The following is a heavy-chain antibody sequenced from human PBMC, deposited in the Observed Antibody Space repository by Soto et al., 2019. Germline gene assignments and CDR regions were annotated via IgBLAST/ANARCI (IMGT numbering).Heavy chain of an antibody. D-gene: IGHD6-19*01. Sequence: GGSLRLSCAASGFTFSSYGMHWVRQAPGKGLEWVAVISYDGSNKYYADSVKGRFTISRDNSKNTLYLQMNSLRAEDTAVYYCARYSSGWSHDVWGQGSLVTVSS. J-gene: IGHJ4*02. CDR2: ISYDGSNK. CDR3: ARYSSGWSHDV. CDR1: GFTFSSYG. V-gene: IGHV3-30*03.